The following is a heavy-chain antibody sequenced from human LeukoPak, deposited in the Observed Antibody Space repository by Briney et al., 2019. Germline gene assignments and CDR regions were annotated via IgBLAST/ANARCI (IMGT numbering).Heavy chain of an antibody. J-gene: IGHJ4*02. Sequence: SETLSLTCAVYGGSFSGYYWSWIRQPPGKGLGWIGEINHSGSTNYNPSLKSRVTISVDTSKNQFSLKLSSVTAADTAVYHCARGRSYGLRGVVAGLDYWGQGTLVTVSS. D-gene: IGHD5-18*01. V-gene: IGHV4-34*01. CDR2: INHSGST. CDR1: GGSFSGYY. CDR3: ARGRSYGLRGVVAGLDY.